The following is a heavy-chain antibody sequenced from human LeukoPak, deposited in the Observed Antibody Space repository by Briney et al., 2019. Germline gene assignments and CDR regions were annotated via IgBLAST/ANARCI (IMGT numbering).Heavy chain of an antibody. V-gene: IGHV4-59*01. CDR2: IYYSGST. Sequence: SETLSLTCTVSGGSISSYYWSWIRQPPGKGLEWIGYIYYSGSTNYNPSLKSRVTISVDTSKNQFSLKLSSVTAADTAVYYCARGGRGYSYGTYIDYWGQGTLVTVSS. CDR3: ARGGRGYSYGTYIDY. D-gene: IGHD5-18*01. CDR1: GGSISSYY. J-gene: IGHJ4*02.